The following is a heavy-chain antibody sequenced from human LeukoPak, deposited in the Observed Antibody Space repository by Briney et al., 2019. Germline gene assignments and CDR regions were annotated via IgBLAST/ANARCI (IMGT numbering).Heavy chain of an antibody. CDR3: ARSIAVAGNY. V-gene: IGHV3-23*01. CDR2: ISGSGGST. J-gene: IGHJ4*02. CDR1: GFIFSSYA. Sequence: PGGSLRLSCAASGFIFSSYAMSWLRQAPGKGLEWVSAISGSGGSTYYADSVKGRFTISRDNSKNTLYLQMNSLRADDTAVYYCARSIAVAGNYWGQGTLVTVSS. D-gene: IGHD6-19*01.